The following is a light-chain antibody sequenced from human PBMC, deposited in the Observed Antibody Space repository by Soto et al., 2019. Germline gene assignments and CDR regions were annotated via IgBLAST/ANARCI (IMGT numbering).Light chain of an antibody. Sequence: QSVLTPPPSASGTPGQRVTISCSGSSSNIGSNYVYWYQQLPGTAPKLLIYRNNQRPSGVPDRFSGSKSGTSASLAISGLRSEDEADYYCAAWDDSLSGVYVFGTGTKLTVL. CDR1: SSNIGSNY. CDR3: AAWDDSLSGVYV. CDR2: RNN. J-gene: IGLJ1*01. V-gene: IGLV1-47*01.